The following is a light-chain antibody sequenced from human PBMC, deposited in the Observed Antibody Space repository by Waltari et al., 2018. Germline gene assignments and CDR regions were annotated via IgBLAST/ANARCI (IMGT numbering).Light chain of an antibody. Sequence: LTQSPSASASLGDSVTTTCTESSEHSGYDIAWQQQQPGKAPRYWLRFNSDGSHVKGDGIPRRFSGSHSGTERYLTIARVQAADEADYCCQSWGIAIVVFGGGTKGTVL. V-gene: IGLV4-69*01. CDR3: QSWGIAIVV. CDR2: FNSDGSH. J-gene: IGLJ2*01. CDR1: SEHSGYD.